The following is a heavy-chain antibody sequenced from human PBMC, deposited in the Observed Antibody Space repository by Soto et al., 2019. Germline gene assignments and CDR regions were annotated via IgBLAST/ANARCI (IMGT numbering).Heavy chain of an antibody. D-gene: IGHD6-6*01. CDR3: ARAPYSSSSFFFDY. Sequence: ASVKVSCKASGYTFTTYYMHWVRQAPGQGLEWMGIINPTGGSTNYAQRFQGRVTMTWDTSTSTVYMELSSLRSDDTAVYYCARAPYSSSSFFFDYWGQGTPVPV. CDR2: INPTGGST. J-gene: IGHJ4*02. CDR1: GYTFTTYY. V-gene: IGHV1-46*01.